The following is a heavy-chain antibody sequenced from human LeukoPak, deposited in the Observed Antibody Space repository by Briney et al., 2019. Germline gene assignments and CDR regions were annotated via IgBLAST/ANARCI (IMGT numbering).Heavy chain of an antibody. Sequence: GGSLRLSCTASGFTISTYWMTWVRQAPGKGLEWVANIKEDGSEENYVDSVKGRFTISRDNAKNSLYLQMNSLRAEDTAVYYCARSGSEIDYWGQGALVTVSS. D-gene: IGHD1-26*01. CDR3: ARSGSEIDY. CDR2: IKEDGSEE. CDR1: GFTISTYW. J-gene: IGHJ4*02. V-gene: IGHV3-7*01.